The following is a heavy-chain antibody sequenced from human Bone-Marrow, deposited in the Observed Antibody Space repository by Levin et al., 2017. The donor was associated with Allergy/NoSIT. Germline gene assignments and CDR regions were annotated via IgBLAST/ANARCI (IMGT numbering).Heavy chain of an antibody. CDR3: ASERGYSYGATFDY. V-gene: IGHV6-1*01. CDR2: TYYRSKWYN. J-gene: IGHJ4*02. D-gene: IGHD5-18*01. Sequence: LRLSCAISGDSVSSNSAAWNWIRQSPSRGLEWLGRTYYRSKWYNDYAVSVTSRLTINPDTSKNQLSLQVDSVTPEETAVYYCASERGYSYGATFDYWGEGSLVTVSS. CDR1: GDSVSSNSAA.